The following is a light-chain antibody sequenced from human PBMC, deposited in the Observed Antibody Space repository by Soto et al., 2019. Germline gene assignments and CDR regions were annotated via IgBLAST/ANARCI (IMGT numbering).Light chain of an antibody. CDR3: QHSNNFPRT. CDR1: QGINIW. CDR2: GAS. V-gene: IGKV1-12*01. J-gene: IGKJ4*01. Sequence: DIQMTQSPSSVSASVGDRVTITCRASQGINIWLAWYQQKPGKAPKLLISGASHLQSGVPSRFSGRGSGTDFTLTINNLQPEEFATYYCQHSNNFPRTFGGGTKVEIK.